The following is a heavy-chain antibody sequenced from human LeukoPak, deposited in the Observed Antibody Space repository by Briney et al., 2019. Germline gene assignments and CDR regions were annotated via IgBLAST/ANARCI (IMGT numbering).Heavy chain of an antibody. Sequence: ASVKVSCKASGYTLTSYYMHWVRQAPGQGLEWMRIINPSGGSTSYAQKFQGRVTMTRDTSTSTVYMELSSLRSEDTAVYYCALRGYGGYVYYFDYWGQGTLVTVSS. D-gene: IGHD5-12*01. V-gene: IGHV1-46*01. CDR2: INPSGGST. J-gene: IGHJ4*02. CDR3: ALRGYGGYVYYFDY. CDR1: GYTLTSYY.